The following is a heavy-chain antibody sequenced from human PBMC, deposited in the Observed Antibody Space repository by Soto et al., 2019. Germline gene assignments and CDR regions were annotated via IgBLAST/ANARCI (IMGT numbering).Heavy chain of an antibody. D-gene: IGHD3-3*01. Sequence: VQLLESGGGLVQPGGSLRLSCAASGFTFSSYAMSWVRQAPGKALEWVSGISGSGGSTYYAESVKGRFTISRDNSKNTLYLQMNSLTAEDTAVYYCAKGLRGYYAVDYWGQGTLVTVSS. CDR3: AKGLRGYYAVDY. V-gene: IGHV3-23*01. CDR2: ISGSGGST. CDR1: GFTFSSYA. J-gene: IGHJ4*02.